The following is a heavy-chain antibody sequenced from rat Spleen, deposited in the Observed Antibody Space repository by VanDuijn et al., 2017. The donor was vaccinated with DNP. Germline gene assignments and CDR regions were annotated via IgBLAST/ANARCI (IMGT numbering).Heavy chain of an antibody. J-gene: IGHJ2*01. CDR1: GFTFSAYY. V-gene: IGHV5-22*01. CDR3: VRWNSGHFDY. CDR2: IGSDGYAP. D-gene: IGHD4-3*01. Sequence: EVQLVESGGGLVQPGRSLKLSCAASGFTFSAYYMAWVRQGPTKGLEWVAYIGSDGYAPHYGDSVKGRFTISRNNAKNTLYLQMNSLRSEDMATYYCVRWNSGHFDYWGQGVMVTVSS.